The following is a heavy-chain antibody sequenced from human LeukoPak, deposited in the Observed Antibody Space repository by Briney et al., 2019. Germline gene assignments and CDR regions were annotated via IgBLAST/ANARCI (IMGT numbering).Heavy chain of an antibody. CDR1: GYRFSNYW. CDR3: ARRDASIAVPFDY. V-gene: IGHV5-51*01. Sequence: GESLKISCKGSGYRFSNYWIGWVRQMPGKGLECMGIIYPGDSDTRYSPSFQGQVTTSADKSSSTAYLQWSSLKASDTAIYYCARRDASIAVPFDYWGQGTLVTVSS. CDR2: IYPGDSDT. D-gene: IGHD6-6*01. J-gene: IGHJ4*02.